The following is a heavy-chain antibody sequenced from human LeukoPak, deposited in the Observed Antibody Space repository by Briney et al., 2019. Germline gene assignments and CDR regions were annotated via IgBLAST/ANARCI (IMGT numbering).Heavy chain of an antibody. J-gene: IGHJ4*02. CDR2: ISSSSSYI. Sequence: GGSLRLSCAASGFTFSSYSMNWVRQAPGKGLEWVSSISSSSSYIYYADSVKGRFTISRDNAKNSLYLQMNSLRAEDTAVYYCGITFGGVIDPIDYWGQGTLVTVSS. CDR3: GITFGGVIDPIDY. CDR1: GFTFSSYS. V-gene: IGHV3-21*01. D-gene: IGHD3-16*02.